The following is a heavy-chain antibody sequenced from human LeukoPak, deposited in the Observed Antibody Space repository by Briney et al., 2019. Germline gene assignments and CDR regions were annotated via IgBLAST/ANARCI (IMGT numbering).Heavy chain of an antibody. Sequence: GGSLRLSCAASGFTFSSHGMNWVRQAPRKGLEWVSGISGSGGNTYYADSVKGRFTISRDNSKNTLYLQMNSLRAEDSPVYYCAKDDNYIRFLSWGQGTLVTVSS. V-gene: IGHV3-23*01. D-gene: IGHD3-16*01. CDR3: AKDDNYIRFLS. CDR2: ISGSGGNT. J-gene: IGHJ5*02. CDR1: GFTFSSHG.